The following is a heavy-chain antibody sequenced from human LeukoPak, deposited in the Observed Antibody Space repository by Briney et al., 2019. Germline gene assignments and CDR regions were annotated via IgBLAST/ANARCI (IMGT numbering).Heavy chain of an antibody. CDR1: GFTFSSYA. V-gene: IGHV3-7*01. D-gene: IGHD1-26*01. CDR3: ARRYSGSDH. Sequence: PGGSLRLSCAASGFTFSSYAMSWVRQAPGKGLEWVANINPDGIKFYVDSVRGRFTISRDNTKNSVYLQMNSLRVEDTGVYYCARRYSGSDHWGQGTLVTVSS. J-gene: IGHJ4*02. CDR2: INPDGIK.